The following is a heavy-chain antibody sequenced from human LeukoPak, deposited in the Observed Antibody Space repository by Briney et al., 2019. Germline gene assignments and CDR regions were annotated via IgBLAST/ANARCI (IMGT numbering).Heavy chain of an antibody. J-gene: IGHJ4*02. CDR2: ISGSGGST. CDR1: GFTFSSYA. CDR3: AREDTYYDILTGYYHDFDY. V-gene: IGHV3-23*01. Sequence: GGSLRLSCAASGFTFSSYAMSWVRQAPGKGLEWVSAISGSGGSTYYADSVKGRFSISRDNSKNTLYLQMNSLRAEDTAVYYCAREDTYYDILTGYYHDFDYWGQGTLVTVSS. D-gene: IGHD3-9*01.